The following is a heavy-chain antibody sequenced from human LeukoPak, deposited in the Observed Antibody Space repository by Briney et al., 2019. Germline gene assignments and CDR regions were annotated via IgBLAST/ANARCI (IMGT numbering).Heavy chain of an antibody. Sequence: ASVKVSCKASGGTFSSYAVSWVRQAPGQGLEWVGGIIPIFGTANYAQKFQGRVTITTDESTSTAYMELSSLRSEDTAVYYCARDDYGGTDYWGQGTLVTVSS. CDR1: GGTFSSYA. CDR2: IIPIFGTA. J-gene: IGHJ4*02. CDR3: ARDDYGGTDY. V-gene: IGHV1-69*05. D-gene: IGHD4-23*01.